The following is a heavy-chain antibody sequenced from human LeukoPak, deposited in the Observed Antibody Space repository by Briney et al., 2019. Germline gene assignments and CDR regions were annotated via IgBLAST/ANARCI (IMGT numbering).Heavy chain of an antibody. D-gene: IGHD6-19*01. CDR3: VRDAVGTTPFDH. CDR2: INSDGSRT. J-gene: IGHJ4*02. V-gene: IGHV3-74*01. Sequence: GGSLRLSCAASRFTFSNYWMHWVRQAPGKGLVWVSLINSDGSRTIYADSVKGRFTISRDNAKNTLYPQMNSLRAEDTAVYYCVRDAVGTTPFDHWGQGTLVTVSS. CDR1: RFTFSNYW.